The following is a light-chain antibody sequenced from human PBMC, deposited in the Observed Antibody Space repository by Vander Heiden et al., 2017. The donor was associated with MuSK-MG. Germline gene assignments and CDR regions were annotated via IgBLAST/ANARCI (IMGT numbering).Light chain of an antibody. CDR2: TAS. V-gene: IGKV1-5*03. Sequence: DIQMTQSPSTLSASVGDRVTITCRASQSISSWLAWYQQKPGNAPKLLIYTASSLESGVPSRFSGSGSGTEFTLTISSLQPDDFATYYCQQYNSYSYTFGQGTKLEIK. CDR1: QSISSW. CDR3: QQYNSYSYT. J-gene: IGKJ2*01.